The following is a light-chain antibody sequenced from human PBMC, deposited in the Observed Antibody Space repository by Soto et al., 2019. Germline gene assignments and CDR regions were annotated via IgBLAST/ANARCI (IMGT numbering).Light chain of an antibody. CDR3: QQYGRSPPVT. Sequence: EIVLTQSPGTLSLSPGERATLSCRASQSVSSSYLAWYQQKPGQAPRLLIYGASGRATGIPDRFSGSGSGTDFTLTISRLEPEAFAVYYCQQYGRSPPVTFGQGTRLEIK. J-gene: IGKJ5*01. V-gene: IGKV3-20*01. CDR2: GAS. CDR1: QSVSSSY.